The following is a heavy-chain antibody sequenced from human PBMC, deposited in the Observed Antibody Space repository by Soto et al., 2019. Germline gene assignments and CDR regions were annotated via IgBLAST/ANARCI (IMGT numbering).Heavy chain of an antibody. CDR1: GYTFSNYY. J-gene: IGHJ4*02. CDR2: INPSGGST. D-gene: IGHD2-21*01. CDR3: ARARDGYNGAFDY. V-gene: IGHV1-46*03. Sequence: QVQLVQSGAEVKKPGASVKVSCKASGYTFSNYYMHWVRQAPGQGLEWMGIINPSGGSTSYGQKFMGRVTMSRDKSTSTVYMELSTLRSEDTAVYYCARARDGYNGAFDYWGQGTLVTVSS.